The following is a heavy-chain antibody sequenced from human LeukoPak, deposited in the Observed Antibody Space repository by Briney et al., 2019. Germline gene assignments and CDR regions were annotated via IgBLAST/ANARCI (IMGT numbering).Heavy chain of an antibody. D-gene: IGHD1-1*01. CDR2: INHSGST. CDR3: AASNWNDLAWFNP. Sequence: TSETLSLTCAVYGGSFSGYYWSWIRQPPGKGLEWIGEINHSGSTNYNPSLKSRVTISVDTSKNQFSLNLSSVTAADTAVYYCAASNWNDLAWFNPWGQGTLVTVSS. V-gene: IGHV4-34*01. CDR1: GGSFSGYY. J-gene: IGHJ5*02.